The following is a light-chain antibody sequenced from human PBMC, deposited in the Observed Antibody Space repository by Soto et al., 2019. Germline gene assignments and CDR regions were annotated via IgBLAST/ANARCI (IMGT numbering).Light chain of an antibody. V-gene: IGKV3-15*01. CDR2: DAS. CDR3: QQYGSSPWT. J-gene: IGKJ1*01. Sequence: EIVMTQSPATLSVSPGERVTLSCRASQSAISNLAWYQQKPGQTPRLLIYDASTRATDIPARFSGSGSGTDFTLTISRLEPEDFAVYYCQQYGSSPWTFGQGTKVDIK. CDR1: QSAISN.